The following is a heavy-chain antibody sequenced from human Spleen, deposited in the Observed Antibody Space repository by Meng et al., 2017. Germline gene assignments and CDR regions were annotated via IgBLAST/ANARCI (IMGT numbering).Heavy chain of an antibody. J-gene: IGHJ4*02. CDR2: IIPIFGTA. CDR3: AVHYCSGGSCYPDY. Sequence: LVQSGGEVKKTVSSVKVSCKASEGTVSSYAISWVRQAPGQGLEWMGGIIPIFGTANYAQKFQGRVTITADESTSTAYMELSSLRSEDTAVYYCAVHYCSGGSCYPDYWGQGTLVTVSS. CDR1: EGTVSSYA. D-gene: IGHD2-15*01. V-gene: IGHV1-69*01.